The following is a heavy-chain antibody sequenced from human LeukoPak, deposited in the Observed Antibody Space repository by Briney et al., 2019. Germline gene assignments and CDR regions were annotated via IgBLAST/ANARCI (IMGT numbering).Heavy chain of an antibody. D-gene: IGHD3-22*01. J-gene: IGHJ4*02. Sequence: SETLSLTCTVSGGSISSSSYYWGWIRQPPGKGLERIGYIYYSGSTNYNPSLKSRVTISVDTSKNQFSLKLSSVTAADTAVYYCARYDSSGYYRNFDYWGQGTLVTVSS. CDR2: IYYSGST. CDR1: GGSISSSSYY. CDR3: ARYDSSGYYRNFDY. V-gene: IGHV4-61*05.